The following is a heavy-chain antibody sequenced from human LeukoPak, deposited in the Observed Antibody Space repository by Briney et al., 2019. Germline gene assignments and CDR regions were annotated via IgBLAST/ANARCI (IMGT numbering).Heavy chain of an antibody. V-gene: IGHV3-74*01. D-gene: IGHD6-19*01. Sequence: GGSLRLSCAASGFTFNNYWMHWVRQASGKGLVWVSPINPDGTVTTYADSVKGRFTISRDNAKNTLYLQMNSLRAEDTAVYYCVRDSPSGFFDLWGRGTLVTVSS. J-gene: IGHJ2*01. CDR3: VRDSPSGFFDL. CDR1: GFTFNNYW. CDR2: INPDGTVT.